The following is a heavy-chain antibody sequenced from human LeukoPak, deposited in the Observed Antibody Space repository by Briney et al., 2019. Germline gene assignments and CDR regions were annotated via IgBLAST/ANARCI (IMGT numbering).Heavy chain of an antibody. Sequence: ASVTVSCKASGYTFTGYYMHWVRQAPGQGLEWMGWISPISGGTNYAQKFQGRVTMTRDTSISTAYMELSRLRSDDTAVYYCARDGEYSSSYDYYYYMDVWGKGTTVTVSS. D-gene: IGHD6-6*01. V-gene: IGHV1-2*02. CDR1: GYTFTGYY. CDR3: ARDGEYSSSYDYYYYMDV. CDR2: ISPISGGT. J-gene: IGHJ6*03.